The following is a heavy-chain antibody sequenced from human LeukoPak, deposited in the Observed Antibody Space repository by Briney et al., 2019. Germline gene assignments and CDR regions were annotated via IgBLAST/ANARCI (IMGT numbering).Heavy chain of an antibody. CDR2: INHSGST. J-gene: IGHJ4*02. CDR1: GGSFSGYY. Sequence: SETLSLTCAVYGGSFSGYYWSWIRQPPGKGLEWIGEINHSGSTNYNPSLKSRVTISVDTSKNQSSLKLSSVTAADTAVYYCARGEDIVVVPAARIEAMFDYWGQGTLVTVSS. CDR3: ARGEDIVVVPAARIEAMFDY. D-gene: IGHD2-2*01. V-gene: IGHV4-34*01.